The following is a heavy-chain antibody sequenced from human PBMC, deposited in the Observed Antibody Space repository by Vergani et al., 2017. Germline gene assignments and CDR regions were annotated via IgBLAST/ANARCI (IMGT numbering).Heavy chain of an antibody. Sequence: QVQLVQSGAEVQKPGASVKVSCKASGYTFSDHHLHWVRQAPGQGLEWVGWININSGATKVAQKFQGRITMGTDTSISTGYMELSSLRSDDTAVYYCARLASVVVPAARPRDLWGQGTLITVSS. CDR1: GYTFSDHH. J-gene: IGHJ4*02. D-gene: IGHD2-2*01. CDR2: ININSGAT. CDR3: ARLASVVVPAARPRDL. V-gene: IGHV1-2*02.